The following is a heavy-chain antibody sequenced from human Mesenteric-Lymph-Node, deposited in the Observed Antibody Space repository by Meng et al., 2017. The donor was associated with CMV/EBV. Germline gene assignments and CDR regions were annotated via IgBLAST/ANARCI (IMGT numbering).Heavy chain of an antibody. D-gene: IGHD3-22*01. CDR1: GYTSTSYA. Sequence: KVSCKASGYTSTSYAVTWVRQAPGQGLEWMGWINTKTGAPTYAQGFTGRFVFSLDTSVTTAYLQITSLKAEDTAVYYCARSSGYSEYWGQGTLVTVSS. V-gene: IGHV7-4-1*02. CDR2: INTKTGAP. J-gene: IGHJ4*02. CDR3: ARSSGYSEY.